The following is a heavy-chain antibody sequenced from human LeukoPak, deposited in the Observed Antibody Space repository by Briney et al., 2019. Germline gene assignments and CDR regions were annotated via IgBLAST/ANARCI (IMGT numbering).Heavy chain of an antibody. D-gene: IGHD1-1*01. CDR3: ATKSGDY. Sequence: VASVKVSCKASGYSFTTYGYGISWVRQAPGQGLEWMGWISPFNGNTKYAQKLQGGVTMTTDTSTSTVFMELRSLTSDDTALYYCATKSGDYWGQGTLVTVSS. CDR1: GYSFTTYGYG. V-gene: IGHV1-18*01. J-gene: IGHJ4*02. CDR2: ISPFNGNT.